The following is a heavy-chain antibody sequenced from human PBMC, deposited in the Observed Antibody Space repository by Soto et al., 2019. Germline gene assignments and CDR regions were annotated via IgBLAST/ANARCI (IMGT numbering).Heavy chain of an antibody. CDR2: IYWDDDK. Sequence: KESGPTLVKPTQTLTLTCTFSGFSLSTSGVGVGWIRQPPGKALEWLALIYWDDDKRYRPSLKSRLTITKDTSKNQVVLTLTKLDTVDTATYYCARGGWTTYYSPFFASWGQGTLVTVSS. J-gene: IGHJ4*02. V-gene: IGHV2-5*02. D-gene: IGHD3-10*01. CDR1: GFSLSTSGVG. CDR3: ARGGWTTYYSPFFAS.